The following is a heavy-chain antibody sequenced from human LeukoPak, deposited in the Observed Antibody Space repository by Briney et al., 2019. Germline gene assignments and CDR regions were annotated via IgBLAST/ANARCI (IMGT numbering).Heavy chain of an antibody. CDR3: AREPEPYYDILTGYYNVMGAFDI. Sequence: ASVKVSCKASGYTFTSYGISWVRQAPGQGLEWMGWISAYNGNTNNAQKLQGRVTMTTDTSTSTAYMELRSLRSDNTAVYYCAREPEPYYDILTGYYNVMGAFDIWGQGTMVTVSS. CDR1: GYTFTSYG. J-gene: IGHJ3*02. D-gene: IGHD3-9*01. CDR2: ISAYNGNT. V-gene: IGHV1-18*01.